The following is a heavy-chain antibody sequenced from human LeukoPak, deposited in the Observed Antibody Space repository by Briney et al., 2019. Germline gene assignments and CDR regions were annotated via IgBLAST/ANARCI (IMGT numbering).Heavy chain of an antibody. CDR1: GFTFSSYA. CDR3: ARSYYCGSGTYAPPAGL. V-gene: IGHV3-30-3*01. J-gene: IGHJ4*02. CDR2: ISYDGSNK. Sequence: GGSLRLSCAASGFTFSSYAMHWVRQAPGKGLEWVAVISYDGSNKYYADSVKGRFTISRDNSKNTLYLQMNSLRAEDTAVYYCARSYYCGSGTYAPPAGLWGQGTLVTVSS. D-gene: IGHD3-10*01.